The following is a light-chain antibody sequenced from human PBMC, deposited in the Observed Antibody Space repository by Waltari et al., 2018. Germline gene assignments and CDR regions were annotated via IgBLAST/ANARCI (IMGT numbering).Light chain of an antibody. CDR2: GAS. J-gene: IGKJ4*01. Sequence: EIELTQSPATLSVSPGERATLSCRASQSIGSALAWYQQKPGQGPRLLFYGASTRATCIPARFSGSGSGTDFTLTISGLQSEDFADYYCQQYDVWPLTFGGGTKVHIK. CDR1: QSIGSA. CDR3: QQYDVWPLT. V-gene: IGKV3D-15*01.